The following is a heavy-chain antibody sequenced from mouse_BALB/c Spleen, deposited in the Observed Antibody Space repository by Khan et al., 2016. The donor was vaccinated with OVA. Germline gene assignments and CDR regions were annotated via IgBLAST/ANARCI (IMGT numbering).Heavy chain of an antibody. V-gene: IGHV3-2*02. D-gene: IGHD1-1*01. CDR2: ISYSGST. J-gene: IGHJ4*01. CDR1: GYSITSGYA. Sequence: QLVETGPGLVKPSQSLSLTCTVTGYSITSGYAWNWIRQFPGNKLEWMGYISYSGSTSYNPSLRSRISITRDTSKNQFFLQLNSVTTEDTATYYCARKNYYGYAMDYGGQGTSVTVAS. CDR3: ARKNYYGYAMDY.